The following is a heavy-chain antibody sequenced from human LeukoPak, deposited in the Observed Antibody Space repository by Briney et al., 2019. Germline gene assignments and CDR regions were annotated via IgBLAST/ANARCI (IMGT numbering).Heavy chain of an antibody. CDR2: IYTSGST. V-gene: IGHV4-4*07. Sequence: SPSETLSLTCTVSGGSISSYYWSWIRQPAGKGLEWIGRIYTSGSTNYNPSLKSRVTMSVDTSKNQFSLKLSSVTAADTAVYYCARDTDYGDFRSTGGMDVWGQGTTVTVSS. CDR3: ARDTDYGDFRSTGGMDV. J-gene: IGHJ6*02. CDR1: GGSISSYY. D-gene: IGHD4-17*01.